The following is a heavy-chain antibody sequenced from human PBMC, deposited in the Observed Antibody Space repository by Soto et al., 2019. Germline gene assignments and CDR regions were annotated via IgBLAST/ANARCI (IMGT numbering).Heavy chain of an antibody. V-gene: IGHV3-30*18. J-gene: IGHJ6*02. CDR3: AKTSDVVGATNYYYGMDV. D-gene: IGHD1-26*01. CDR2: ISYDGSNK. Sequence: GGSLRLSCAASGFTFSSYGMHWVRQAPGKGLEWVAVISYDGSNKYYADSVKGRFTISRDNSKNTLYLQMNSLRAEDTAVYYCAKTSDVVGATNYYYGMDVWGQGTTVTVSS. CDR1: GFTFSSYG.